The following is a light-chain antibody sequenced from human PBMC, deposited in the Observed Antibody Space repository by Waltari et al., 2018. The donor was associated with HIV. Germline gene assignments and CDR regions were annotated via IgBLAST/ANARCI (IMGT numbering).Light chain of an antibody. CDR3: VAWDDSLSEYV. CDR2: RGY. CDR1: SSNVGSKP. J-gene: IGLJ1*01. V-gene: IGLV1-47*01. Sequence: QSVLTQPPSASGTLGQSVTISCPGSSSNVGSKPVYWFQQVPGTAPKLLIYRGYERRSGIPDRFSGSKSGASASLTISGLRSEDEADYYCVAWDDSLSEYVFGTGTKISVL.